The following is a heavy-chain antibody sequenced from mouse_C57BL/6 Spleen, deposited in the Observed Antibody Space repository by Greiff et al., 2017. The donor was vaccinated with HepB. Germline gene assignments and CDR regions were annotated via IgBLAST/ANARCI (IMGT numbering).Heavy chain of an antibody. CDR1: GYAFTNYL. CDR2: INPGSGGT. J-gene: IGHJ3*01. V-gene: IGHV1-54*01. Sequence: VQLQQSGAELVRPGSSVKVSCKASGYAFTNYLIEWVKQRPGQGLEWIGVINPGSGGTNYNEKFKGKATLTADKSSSTTYMQLSSLTSEDSAVYFCASVGPYGSVDYWGRGTLVTVSA. CDR3: ASVGPYGSVDY. D-gene: IGHD1-1*01.